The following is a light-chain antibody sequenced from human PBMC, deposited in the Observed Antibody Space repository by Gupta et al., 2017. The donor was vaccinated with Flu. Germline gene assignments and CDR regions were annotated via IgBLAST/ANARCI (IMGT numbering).Light chain of an antibody. V-gene: IGKV1-39*01. CDR2: AAS. J-gene: IGKJ3*01. CDR3: QQSDSTPFT. Sequence: PYSLSASVGDTVTITCRASQSISSNLNWYQHKTGKAPNLLIFAASDLQSGVPSRFSGSGSGTEFKLTISRLQTEDFATYYCQQSDSTPFTFGHGTKVEI. CDR1: QSISSN.